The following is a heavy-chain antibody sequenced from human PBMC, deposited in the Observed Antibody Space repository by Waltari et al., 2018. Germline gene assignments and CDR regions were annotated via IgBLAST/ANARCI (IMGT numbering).Heavy chain of an antibody. CDR3: ARVFYSSMGNFGMDV. D-gene: IGHD6-13*01. CDR2: ISSSSTYI. Sequence: EVQLVESGGGLVKPGGSLRLSCAASGFIVNTYDLNWVRQAPGKGLEWVSSISSSSTYIYYADSVKGRFTISRDNAKNSLYLQMNSLRAEDTAVYYCARVFYSSMGNFGMDVWGQGTTVTVSS. V-gene: IGHV3-21*01. J-gene: IGHJ6*02. CDR1: GFIVNTYD.